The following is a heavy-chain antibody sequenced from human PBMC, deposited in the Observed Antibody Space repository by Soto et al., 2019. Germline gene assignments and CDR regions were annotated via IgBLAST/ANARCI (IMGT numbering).Heavy chain of an antibody. CDR3: WRQYYDFWSGYYSAYYHYYGMDV. V-gene: IGHV4-39*01. CDR2: IYYSGST. D-gene: IGHD3-3*01. CDR1: GGSISSSSYY. Sequence: SETLSLTCTVSGGSISSSSYYWGWIRQPPGKGLEWIGSIYYSGSTYYNPSLKSRVTISVDTSKNQFSLKLSSVTAADTAVYYCWRQYYDFWSGYYSAYYHYYGMDVWGQGTTVTVSS. J-gene: IGHJ6*02.